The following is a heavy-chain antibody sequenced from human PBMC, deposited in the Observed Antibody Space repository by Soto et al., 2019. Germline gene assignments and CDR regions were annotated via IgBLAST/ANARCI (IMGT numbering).Heavy chain of an antibody. CDR2: IDPGTTNT. V-gene: IGHV1-3*01. CDR3: AREDGSSNWNFDL. D-gene: IGHD5-12*01. Sequence: ASVKVSCKASGYTFSRYAIHWVRQAPGQRLEWMGWIDPGTTNTKYSQKFQGRVTITRDTSATTAYMELSSLRSEDTAVYYCAREDGSSNWNFDLWGRGTLVTVS. CDR1: GYTFSRYA. J-gene: IGHJ2*01.